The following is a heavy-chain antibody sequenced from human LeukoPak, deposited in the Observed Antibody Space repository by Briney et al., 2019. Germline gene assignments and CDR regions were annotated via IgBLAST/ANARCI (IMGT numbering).Heavy chain of an antibody. CDR2: INPNSGGT. Sequence: GASVKVSCKASGYTFTGYYMHWVRQAPGQGLEWMGRINPNSGGTNYAQKFQGRVTMTRDTSISTAYMELSRLRSDDTAVYYCARAIAPYDSSGTGDYWGQGTLVTVSS. V-gene: IGHV1-2*06. CDR1: GYTFTGYY. J-gene: IGHJ4*02. D-gene: IGHD3-22*01. CDR3: ARAIAPYDSSGTGDY.